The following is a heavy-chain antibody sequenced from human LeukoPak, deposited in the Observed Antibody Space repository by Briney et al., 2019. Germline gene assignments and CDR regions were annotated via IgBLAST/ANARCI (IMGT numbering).Heavy chain of an antibody. CDR2: IYYSGST. D-gene: IGHD3-9*01. V-gene: IGHV4-39*07. J-gene: IGHJ4*02. Sequence: SETLSLTCTVPGGSISSSSYYWGWIRQPPGKGLEWIGSIYYSGSTYYNPSLKSRVTISVDTSKNQFSLKLSSVTAADTAVYYCARDSFNYDILTGYSLYYFDYWGQGTLVTVSS. CDR3: ARDSFNYDILTGYSLYYFDY. CDR1: GGSISSSSYY.